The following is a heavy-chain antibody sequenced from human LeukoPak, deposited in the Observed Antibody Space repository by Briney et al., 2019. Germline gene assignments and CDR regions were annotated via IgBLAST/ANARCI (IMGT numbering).Heavy chain of an antibody. CDR3: ARKESNDAFDI. J-gene: IGHJ3*02. CDR1: GYTFTGYY. CDR2: INPNSGGT. V-gene: IGHV1-2*02. Sequence: ASVRVSCKASGYTFTGYYMHWVRQAPGQGLEWMGWINPNSGGTNYAQKFQDRVTMTRDTSITTIYMDLRRLISDDTAIYYCARKESNDAFDIWGQGTLVTVSS.